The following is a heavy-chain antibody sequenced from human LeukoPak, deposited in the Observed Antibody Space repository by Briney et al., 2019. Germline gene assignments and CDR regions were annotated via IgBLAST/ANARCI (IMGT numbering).Heavy chain of an antibody. D-gene: IGHD2-8*01. CDR1: GGSISSSSYY. CDR2: IYYSGST. V-gene: IGHV4-39*01. CDR3: ASPAPGDLMVYAMPGY. Sequence: SETLSLTCTVSGGSISSSSYYWGWIRQPPGKGLEWIGSIYYSGSTYYNPSLKSRVTISVDTSKNQFSLKLSSVTAADTAVYYCASPAPGDLMVYAMPGYWGQGTLVTVSS. J-gene: IGHJ4*02.